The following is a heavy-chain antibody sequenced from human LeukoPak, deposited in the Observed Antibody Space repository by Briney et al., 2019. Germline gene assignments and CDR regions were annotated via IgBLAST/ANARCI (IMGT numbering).Heavy chain of an antibody. D-gene: IGHD3/OR15-3a*01. Sequence: PSETLSLTCTVSGGSISSYYWSWIRQPAGKGLEWIGRIYSSGRTNYNSSLESRVTISVDKSKNQLSLKLSPVTAADTAVYYCARDGWTRSGYYYYYMDVWGKGTTVTVSS. CDR2: IYSSGRT. J-gene: IGHJ6*03. CDR1: GGSISSYY. V-gene: IGHV4-4*07. CDR3: ARDGWTRSGYYYYYMDV.